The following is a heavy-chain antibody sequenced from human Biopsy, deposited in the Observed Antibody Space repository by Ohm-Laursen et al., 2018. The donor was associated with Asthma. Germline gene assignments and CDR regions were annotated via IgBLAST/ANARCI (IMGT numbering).Heavy chain of an antibody. V-gene: IGHV4-39*01. Sequence: TLSLTCIVSGGPISNSNYYWGWIRQSPGKGLEWIGSLHYSGSPYYTFYNPSLESRVTISLDASKNEFSLRLTYVTAADTAQYYCVGQSGYRSGWPKLLFVYYGMDVWGPGTTVTVSS. CDR3: VGQSGYRSGWPKLLFVYYGMDV. CDR2: LHYSGSPYYT. CDR1: GGPISNSNYY. D-gene: IGHD6-19*01. J-gene: IGHJ6*02.